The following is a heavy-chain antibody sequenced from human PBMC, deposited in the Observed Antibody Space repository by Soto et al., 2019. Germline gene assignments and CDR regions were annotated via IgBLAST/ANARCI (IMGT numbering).Heavy chain of an antibody. CDR1: GGSVSSGSYY. J-gene: IGHJ4*02. Sequence: SETLSLTCTVSGGSVSSGSYYWSWIRQPPGKGLEWIGYIYYSGSTNYNPSLKSRVTISVDTSKNQFSLKLSSVTAADTAVYYCARAYYDFWSGPTFYYFDYWGQGTLVTVSS. CDR3: ARAYYDFWSGPTFYYFDY. D-gene: IGHD3-3*01. V-gene: IGHV4-61*01. CDR2: IYYSGST.